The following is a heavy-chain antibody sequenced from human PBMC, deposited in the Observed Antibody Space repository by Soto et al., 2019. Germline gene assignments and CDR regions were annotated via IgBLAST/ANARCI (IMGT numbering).Heavy chain of an antibody. CDR2: ISWNSGSI. CDR1: GFTFDDYA. D-gene: IGHD3-3*01. Sequence: GGSLRLSCAASGFTFDDYAMHWVRQAPGKGLEWVSGISWNSGSIGYADSVKGRFTISRDNAKNSLYLQMNSLRAEDTALYYCAKDMGVDPFWSGYLYYYSYMDVWGNGTTVTVSS. CDR3: AKDMGVDPFWSGYLYYYSYMDV. V-gene: IGHV3-9*01. J-gene: IGHJ6*03.